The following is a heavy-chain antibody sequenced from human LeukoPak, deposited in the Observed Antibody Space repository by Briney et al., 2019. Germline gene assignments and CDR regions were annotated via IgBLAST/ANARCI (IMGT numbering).Heavy chain of an antibody. D-gene: IGHD3-22*01. Sequence: SQTLSLTCTVSGGSFSSRPYYWSWIRQPAGKGLEWIGRIYTSGDTDYNPSLKSRVTISVDTSKNQFSLQLSSLTASDTAVYYCARDGLGYYDSSGYYYWLHFDYWGQGTLVTVSS. V-gene: IGHV4-61*02. CDR2: IYTSGDT. CDR1: GGSFSSRPYY. CDR3: ARDGLGYYDSSGYYYWLHFDY. J-gene: IGHJ4*02.